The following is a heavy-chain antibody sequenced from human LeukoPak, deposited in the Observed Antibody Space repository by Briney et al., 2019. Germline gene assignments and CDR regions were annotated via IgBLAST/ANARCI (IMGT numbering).Heavy chain of an antibody. CDR2: INYSGST. J-gene: IGHJ5*02. CDR3: ARGGESWFDP. V-gene: IGHV4-39*01. Sequence: SETLSLTCTASGGSITSSSFYWGWIRQPPGKGLEWIGSINYSGSTYYNPSLKSRVTISVDTSKNQFSLKLSSVTAADTAVYYCARGGESWFDPWGQGTLVTVSS. CDR1: GGSITSSSFY. D-gene: IGHD3-10*01.